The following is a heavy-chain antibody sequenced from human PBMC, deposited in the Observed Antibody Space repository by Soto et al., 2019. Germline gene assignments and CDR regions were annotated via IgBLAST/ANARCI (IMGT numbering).Heavy chain of an antibody. CDR1: GLNIINYD. D-gene: IGHD3-22*01. J-gene: IGHJ4*02. CDR2: IGTAGDT. V-gene: IGHV3-13*01. Sequence: GGSTRVSCTASGLNIINYDRHWVRKTKRKGLEWVSAIGTAGDTYYPGSVKGRFTISRENAKNSLYLQMNSLRAEDTAVYYCARAYYYDSSGYPYYFDYWGQGTLVTVSS. CDR3: ARAYYYDSSGYPYYFDY.